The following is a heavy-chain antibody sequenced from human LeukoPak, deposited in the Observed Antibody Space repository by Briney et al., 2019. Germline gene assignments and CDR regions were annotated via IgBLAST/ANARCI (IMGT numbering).Heavy chain of an antibody. CDR3: ARDRRYDVDGAFDI. J-gene: IGHJ3*02. CDR1: GFTFSSYT. Sequence: GGSLRLSCAASGFTFSSYTMNWVRQAPGKGLEWVSSITSSSSYKYYADSVKGRFTISRDNAKNSLYLQMNSLRAEDTAVYYCARDRRYDVDGAFDIWGQGTMVTVSS. CDR2: ITSSSSYK. D-gene: IGHD5-24*01. V-gene: IGHV3-21*01.